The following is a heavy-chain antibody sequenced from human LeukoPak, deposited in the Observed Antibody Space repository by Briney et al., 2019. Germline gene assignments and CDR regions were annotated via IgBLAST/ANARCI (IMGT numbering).Heavy chain of an antibody. Sequence: GGSLRLSCAASGFTFSSYAMSWVRQAPGKGLEWVSAISGSGGSTYYADSVKGRFTISRDNSKNTLFLQMNSLRAEDTAVYYCAKIPVSYSSGWSNFDYWGQGTLVTVSS. D-gene: IGHD6-19*01. CDR1: GFTFSSYA. CDR3: AKIPVSYSSGWSNFDY. V-gene: IGHV3-23*01. J-gene: IGHJ4*02. CDR2: ISGSGGST.